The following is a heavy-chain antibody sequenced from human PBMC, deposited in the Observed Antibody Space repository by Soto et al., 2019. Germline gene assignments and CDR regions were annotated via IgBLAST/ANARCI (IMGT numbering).Heavy chain of an antibody. CDR3: ARGFDTVGDTTYYYYGMDV. D-gene: IGHD1-26*01. CDR2: IIPIFGTA. Sequence: SVKVSCKASGGTFSSYAISWVRQAPGQGLEWMGGIIPIFGTANYAQKFQGRVTITADESTSTAYMELSSLRSEDTAVYYCARGFDTVGDTTYYYYGMDVWGQGTTVTVSS. V-gene: IGHV1-69*13. J-gene: IGHJ6*02. CDR1: GGTFSSYA.